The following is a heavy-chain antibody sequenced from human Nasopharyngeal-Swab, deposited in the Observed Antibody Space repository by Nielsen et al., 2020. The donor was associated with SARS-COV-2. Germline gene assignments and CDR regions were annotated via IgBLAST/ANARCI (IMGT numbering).Heavy chain of an antibody. V-gene: IGHV4-38-2*02. CDR1: GYSISSGYY. CDR2: IYHSGST. D-gene: IGHD6-19*01. Sequence: SETLSLTCPVSGYSISSGYYRGWIRQPPGKGLEWNGSIYHSGSTYYNPSLKSRVTISVDTSKNQFSLKLSSVTAADTAVYYCARGGYSSGWVVYWGQGTLVTVSS. CDR3: ARGGYSSGWVVY. J-gene: IGHJ4*02.